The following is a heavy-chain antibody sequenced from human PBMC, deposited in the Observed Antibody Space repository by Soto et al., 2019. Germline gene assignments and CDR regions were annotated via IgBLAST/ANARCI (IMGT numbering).Heavy chain of an antibody. CDR1: GFTFSIYA. CDR3: AKSSGNRIAAVNYYYYMDV. J-gene: IGHJ6*03. CDR2: ISGTGGST. D-gene: IGHD6-13*01. V-gene: IGHV3-23*01. Sequence: GGSLRLSCAVSGFTFSIYAMSWVRQAPGKGLEWVSGISGTGGSTYYADSVKGRFTISRDNSKNTVYLQMNSLRAEDTAVYFCAKSSGNRIAAVNYYYYMDVWGKGTTVTVSS.